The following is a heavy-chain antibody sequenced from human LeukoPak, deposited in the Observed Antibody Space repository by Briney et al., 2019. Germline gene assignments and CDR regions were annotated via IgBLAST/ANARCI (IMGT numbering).Heavy chain of an antibody. CDR2: INPNSGDT. D-gene: IGHD2-2*01. Sequence: GASVKVSCKASGYTFTGYYMHWVRQAPGQGLEWMGWINPNSGDTIYAQKFQGRVTMTRDTSISIVYMELSRLRSDDTAVYYCARAGYQLLSTWFDPWGQGTLVTVSS. J-gene: IGHJ5*02. CDR3: ARAGYQLLSTWFDP. V-gene: IGHV1-2*02. CDR1: GYTFTGYY.